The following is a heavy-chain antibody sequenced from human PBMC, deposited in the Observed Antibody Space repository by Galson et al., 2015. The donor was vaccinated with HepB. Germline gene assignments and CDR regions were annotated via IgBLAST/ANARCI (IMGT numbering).Heavy chain of an antibody. J-gene: IGHJ6*02. D-gene: IGHD2-2*02. CDR1: RYTFTKYF. V-gene: IGHV1-46*04. CDR3: AREVAPAAIRYYYGMDV. Sequence: SVKVSCKASRYTFTKYFTQWVRQAPGQGLEWMGIINPSGGSTSYAQKLQGRVTMTRDTSTSTVYMELSSLRSEDTAVYYCAREVAPAAIRYYYGMDVWGQGTTVTVSS. CDR2: INPSGGST.